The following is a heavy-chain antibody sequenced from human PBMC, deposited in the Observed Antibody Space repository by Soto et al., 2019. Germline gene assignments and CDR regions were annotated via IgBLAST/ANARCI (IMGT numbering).Heavy chain of an antibody. CDR1: GGTFSSYA. V-gene: IGHV1-69*14. CDR2: IIPIFGTA. Sequence: QVQLVQSGDEVKKPGPSVKVSCKASGGTFSSYAISWVRQAPGQGLEWMGAIIPIFGTANYAQKCQGRVTITADKSTSTYYIERSSIRPEDTAVYDWATGRGPSSVCCPYWFEPWGKGTKVTVSS. D-gene: IGHD3-22*01. J-gene: IGHJ5*02. CDR3: ATGRGPSSVCCPYWFEP.